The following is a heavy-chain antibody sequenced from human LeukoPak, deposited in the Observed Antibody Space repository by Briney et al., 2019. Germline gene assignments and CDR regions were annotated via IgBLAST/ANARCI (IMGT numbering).Heavy chain of an antibody. CDR3: AKGAQRNYYDSSGSPFDY. Sequence: GGSLRLSCAASGFTVSSNYMSWVRQAPGKGLEWVSAIIGSGGSTYYADSVKGRFTISRDNSKNTLYLQMNSLRAEDTAVYYCAKGAQRNYYDSSGSPFDYWGQGTLVTVSS. D-gene: IGHD3-22*01. CDR1: GFTVSSNY. CDR2: IIGSGGST. V-gene: IGHV3-23*01. J-gene: IGHJ4*02.